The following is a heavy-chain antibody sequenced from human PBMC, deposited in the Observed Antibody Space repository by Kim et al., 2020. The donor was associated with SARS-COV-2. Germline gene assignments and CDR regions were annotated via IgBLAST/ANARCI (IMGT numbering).Heavy chain of an antibody. D-gene: IGHD5-18*01. J-gene: IGHJ5*02. Sequence: SVKVSCKASGGTFSSYAISWVRQAPGQGLEWMGGIIPIFGTANYAQKFQGRVTITADESTSTAYMELSSLRSEDTAVYYCARDTAMAYWFDPWGQGTLVTVSS. CDR2: IIPIFGTA. CDR1: GGTFSSYA. CDR3: ARDTAMAYWFDP. V-gene: IGHV1-69*13.